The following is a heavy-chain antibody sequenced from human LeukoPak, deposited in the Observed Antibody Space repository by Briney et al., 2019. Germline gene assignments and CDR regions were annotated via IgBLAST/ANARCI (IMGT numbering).Heavy chain of an antibody. D-gene: IGHD3-10*01. V-gene: IGHV4-34*01. CDR3: AGGATPGVY. J-gene: IGHJ4*02. CDR2: INHRGST. CDR1: GGSFSGYF. Sequence: SETLSLTCAVYGGSFSGYFWSWIRQPPGKGLEWIGEINHRGSTNYNPTLKSRVTMSLDTSKNQFSLKLTSVTAADTAVYYCAGGATPGVYWGQGTLVTVSS.